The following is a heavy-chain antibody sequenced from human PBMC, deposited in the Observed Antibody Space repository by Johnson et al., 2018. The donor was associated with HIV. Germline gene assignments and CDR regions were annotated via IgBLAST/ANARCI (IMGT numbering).Heavy chain of an antibody. Sequence: QVQLVESGGGVVQPGRSLRLSCAASGFTFSSYAMHWVRQAPGKGLEWVAVISYDGSNKYYADSVKGLFTISRDNSKNTLYLQMHSLRAEDTAVYYCAREAGTAFDIWGQGTMVTVSS. CDR1: GFTFSSYA. J-gene: IGHJ3*02. CDR2: ISYDGSNK. V-gene: IGHV3-30*04. CDR3: AREAGTAFDI.